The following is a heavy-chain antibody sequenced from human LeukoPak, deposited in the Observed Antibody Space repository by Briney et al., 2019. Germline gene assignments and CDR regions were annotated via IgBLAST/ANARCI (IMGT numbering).Heavy chain of an antibody. CDR1: GGSISSSSYY. V-gene: IGHV4-39*07. CDR2: IYYSGST. CDR3: AREDVGIAARPGYFDY. J-gene: IGHJ4*02. D-gene: IGHD6-6*01. Sequence: SETLSLTCTVSGGSISSSSYYWRWIRQPPGKGLEWIGSIYYSGSTYYNPSLKSRVTISVDTSKNQFSLKLSSVTAADTAVYYCAREDVGIAARPGYFDYWGQGTLVTVSS.